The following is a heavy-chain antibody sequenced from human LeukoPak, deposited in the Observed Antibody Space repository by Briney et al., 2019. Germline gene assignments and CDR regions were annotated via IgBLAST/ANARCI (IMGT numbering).Heavy chain of an antibody. CDR2: ISGSGVHT. CDR3: AKALRTDGYNYEKALDV. J-gene: IGHJ6*02. CDR1: GFTFSTYA. V-gene: IGHV3-23*01. Sequence: VGSLRLSCAASGFTFSTYAMAWVRQAPGKGPEWVSGISGSGVHTYYPDSLKGRVTISRDNSKNTLFLQMSSLRVEDTAVYYCAKALRTDGYNYEKALDVWGQGTTVTVSS. D-gene: IGHD5-24*01.